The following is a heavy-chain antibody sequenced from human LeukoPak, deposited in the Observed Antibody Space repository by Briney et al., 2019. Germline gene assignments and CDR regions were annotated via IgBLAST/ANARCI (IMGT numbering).Heavy chain of an antibody. CDR2: ISDDGSQT. V-gene: IGHV3-30*18. CDR1: GLTFSSYA. Sequence: PGGSLRLSCAASGLTFSSYAVSWVRQAPGKGLEWMAVISDDGSQTHYADSVKGRFTVSRDNSKDTVFLQMNSLRAEDSAVYFCGKAVLPTPMSFVHDFWGQGALVTVSS. CDR3: GKAVLPTPMSFVHDF. J-gene: IGHJ4*02. D-gene: IGHD3-10*02.